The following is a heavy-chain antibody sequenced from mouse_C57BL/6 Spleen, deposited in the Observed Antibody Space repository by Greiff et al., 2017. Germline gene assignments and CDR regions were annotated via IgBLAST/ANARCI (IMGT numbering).Heavy chain of an antibody. CDR3: ARSGGRGAMDY. V-gene: IGHV1-69*01. CDR2: LDNAASYT. Sequence: QVQLMHPGAELVMPGASVKLSCKASGYTFTSYWLHWVKQRPGKGLEWIGELDNAASYTNYNQKCKGKSTLTAHNSASTAYMLLSSLTSEDSAVYYFARSGGRGAMDYWGQGTSGTVSS. J-gene: IGHJ4*01. D-gene: IGHD3-1*01. CDR1: GYTFTSYW.